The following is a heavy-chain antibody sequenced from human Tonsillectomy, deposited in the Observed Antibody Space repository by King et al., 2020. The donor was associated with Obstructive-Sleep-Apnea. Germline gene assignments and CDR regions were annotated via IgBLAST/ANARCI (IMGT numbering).Heavy chain of an antibody. D-gene: IGHD5-18*01. Sequence: VQLVQSGAEVKKPGESLIISCKGSGYSFISYWISWVRQMPGKGLEWMGRIDPRDSYTNYSPSFQGHVTISADKSITTAYLQWSSLKASDTAMYYCARHENFGYSYGYEGHYFYSMDVWGQGTTVTVSS. J-gene: IGHJ6*02. CDR1: GYSFISYW. CDR3: ARHENFGYSYGYEGHYFYSMDV. V-gene: IGHV5-10-1*01. CDR2: IDPRDSYT.